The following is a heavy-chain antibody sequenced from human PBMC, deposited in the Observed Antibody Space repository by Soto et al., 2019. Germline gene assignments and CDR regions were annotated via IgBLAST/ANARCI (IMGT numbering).Heavy chain of an antibody. CDR2: ISGSGGST. J-gene: IGHJ4*02. Sequence: GESLKISCAASGFTFSSYAMSWVRQAPGKGLEWVSAISGSGGSTYYADSVKGRFTISRDNSKNTLYLQMNSLRAEDTAVYYCAKAPGGYGSHFDYWGQGTLVTVSS. D-gene: IGHD5-18*01. CDR1: GFTFSSYA. V-gene: IGHV3-23*01. CDR3: AKAPGGYGSHFDY.